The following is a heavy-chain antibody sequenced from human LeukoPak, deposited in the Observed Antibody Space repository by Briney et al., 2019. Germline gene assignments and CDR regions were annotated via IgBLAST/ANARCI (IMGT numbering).Heavy chain of an antibody. CDR2: MNPNSGNT. CDR3: ARVESGRPTDNWFDP. CDR1: GYTFTSYD. Sequence: GASVKVSCKASGYTFTSYDINWVRQATGQGLEWMGWMNPNSGNTGYAQKFQGRVTMTRNTSISTAYMELSSLGSEDTAVYYCARVESGRPTDNWFDPWGQGTLVTVSS. J-gene: IGHJ5*02. V-gene: IGHV1-8*01. D-gene: IGHD6-25*01.